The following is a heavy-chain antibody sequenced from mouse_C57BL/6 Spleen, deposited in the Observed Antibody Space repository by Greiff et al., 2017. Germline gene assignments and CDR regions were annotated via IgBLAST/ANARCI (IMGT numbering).Heavy chain of an antibody. Sequence: QVQLQQSGAELVRPGTSVKVSCKASGYAFTNYLIEWVKQRPGQGLEWIGVINPGSGGTNYNEKFKGKATLTADKSSSTAYMQLSSLASEDSAVYFCARRGYYGNPFAYWGQGTLVTVSA. CDR3: ARRGYYGNPFAY. J-gene: IGHJ3*01. V-gene: IGHV1-54*01. CDR2: INPGSGGT. CDR1: GYAFTNYL. D-gene: IGHD2-1*01.